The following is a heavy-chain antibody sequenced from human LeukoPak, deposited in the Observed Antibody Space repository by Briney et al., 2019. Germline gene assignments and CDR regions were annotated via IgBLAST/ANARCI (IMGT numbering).Heavy chain of an antibody. D-gene: IGHD6-13*01. J-gene: IGHJ5*02. CDR3: ARDLGGSSSWYLWFDP. CDR1: GFTFSSYS. V-gene: IGHV3-21*01. CDR2: ISSSSSYI. Sequence: KPGGSLRLSCAASGFTFSSYSMNWVRQAPGKGLEWVSSISSSSSYIYYADSVKGRFTISRDNAKNSLYLQMNSLRAEETAVYYCARDLGGSSSWYLWFDPWGQGTLVTVSS.